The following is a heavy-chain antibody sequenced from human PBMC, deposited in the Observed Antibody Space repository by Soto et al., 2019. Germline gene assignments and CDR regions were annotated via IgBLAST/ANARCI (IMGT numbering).Heavy chain of an antibody. D-gene: IGHD2-15*01. CDR2: IWYDGSNK. CDR3: ARRGRYCSGGSCYFGVDY. J-gene: IGHJ4*02. Sequence: GGSLRLSCAASGFTFSSYGMHWVRQAPGKGLEWVAVIWYDGSNKYYADSVKGRFTISRDNSKNTLYLQMNSLRAEDTAVYYCARRGRYCSGGSCYFGVDYWGQGTLVTVSS. CDR1: GFTFSSYG. V-gene: IGHV3-33*01.